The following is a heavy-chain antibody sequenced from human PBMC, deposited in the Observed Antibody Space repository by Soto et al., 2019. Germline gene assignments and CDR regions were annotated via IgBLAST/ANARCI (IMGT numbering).Heavy chain of an antibody. D-gene: IGHD6-13*01. Sequence: EVQLLDSGGTLVQIGWSLRLSCAASRFTSGYHAMNWVRQAPGKGLEWVSTISSNGENTHYADSGKGRFIISSDNSSNTVALQMNSLRVEDTAIYYCVSWVSAHFDSWGQGTLVTVSS. V-gene: IGHV3-23*01. CDR1: RFTSGYHA. CDR3: VSWVSAHFDS. CDR2: ISSNGENT. J-gene: IGHJ4*01.